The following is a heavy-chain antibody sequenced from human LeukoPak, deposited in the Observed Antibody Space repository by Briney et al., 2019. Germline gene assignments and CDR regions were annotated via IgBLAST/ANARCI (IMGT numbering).Heavy chain of an antibody. CDR1: GYTFTSYD. Sequence: GASVKVSSKASGYTFTSYDINWGRQATGQGLEWMGWMNPNSGNTGYAQKFQGRVTMTRNASISTAYMELSRLRSEDTAVYYWARGVVPAAILSLHYYYDMDVWGKGTTVTVSS. CDR2: MNPNSGNT. CDR3: ARGVVPAAILSLHYYYDMDV. D-gene: IGHD2-2*02. J-gene: IGHJ6*03. V-gene: IGHV1-8*01.